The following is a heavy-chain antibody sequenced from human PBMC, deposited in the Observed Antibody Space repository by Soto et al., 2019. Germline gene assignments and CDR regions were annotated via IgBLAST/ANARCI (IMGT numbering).Heavy chain of an antibody. CDR1: GGSISSGGYY. Sequence: SETLSLTCTVSGGSISSGGYYWSWIRQHPGKGLEWIGYIYYSGSTYYNPSLKSRVTISVDTSKNQFSLKLSSVTAADTAVYYCARDIAAAGTLGSYNWFDPWGQGTLVTVS. CDR3: ARDIAAAGTLGSYNWFDP. D-gene: IGHD6-13*01. CDR2: IYYSGST. J-gene: IGHJ5*02. V-gene: IGHV4-31*03.